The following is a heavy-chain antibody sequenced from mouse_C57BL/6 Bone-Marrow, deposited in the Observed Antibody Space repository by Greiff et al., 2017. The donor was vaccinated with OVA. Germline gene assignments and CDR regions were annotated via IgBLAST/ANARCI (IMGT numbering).Heavy chain of an antibody. J-gene: IGHJ1*03. Sequence: QVQLKESGPGLVQPSQSLSITCTVSGFSLTSYGVHWVRQSPGKGLEWLGVIWSGGSTDYNAAFISSLSNSKDNSTSQVFFKMNSLQADDTAIYYCARKGSHWYFDVWGTGTTVTVSS. CDR1: GFSLTSYG. CDR3: ARKGSHWYFDV. CDR2: IWSGGST. V-gene: IGHV2-2*01.